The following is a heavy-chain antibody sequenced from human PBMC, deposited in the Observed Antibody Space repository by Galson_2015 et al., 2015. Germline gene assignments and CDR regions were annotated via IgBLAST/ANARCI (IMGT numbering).Heavy chain of an antibody. CDR3: AKARVTSKVVDAFAM. D-gene: IGHD4-23*01. CDR1: GFSFSNYA. V-gene: IGHV3-23*01. Sequence: SLRLSCAASGFSFSNYAMSWVRQAPGKGLEWVSVISDGGDTTYYADSVKGRFTISRDNFNNTVYLQMDSLRVEDTAVYYCAKARVTSKVVDAFAMWGQGTVVTVSS. J-gene: IGHJ3*02. CDR2: ISDGGDTT.